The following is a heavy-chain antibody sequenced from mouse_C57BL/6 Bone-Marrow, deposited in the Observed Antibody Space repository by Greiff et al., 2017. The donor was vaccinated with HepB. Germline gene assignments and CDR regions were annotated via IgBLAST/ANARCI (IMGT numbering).Heavy chain of an antibody. CDR2: IRLKSDNYAT. J-gene: IGHJ3*01. D-gene: IGHD1-1*01. Sequence: EVKLQESGGGLVQPGGSMKLSCVASGFTFSNYWMNWVRQSPEKGLEWVAQIRLKSDNYATHYAESVKGRFTISRDDSKSSVYLQMNNLRAEDTGIYYCTDYYGSSSAWFAYWGQGTLVTVSA. CDR1: GFTFSNYW. CDR3: TDYYGSSSAWFAY. V-gene: IGHV6-3*01.